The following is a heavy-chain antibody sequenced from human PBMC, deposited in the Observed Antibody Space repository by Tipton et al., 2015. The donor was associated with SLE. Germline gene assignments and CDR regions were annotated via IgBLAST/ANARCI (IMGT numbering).Heavy chain of an antibody. CDR2: IYYSGST. Sequence: LRLSCAASGLTFSDYYMSWIRQPPGKGLEWIGYIYYSGSTNYNPSLKSRVTISVDTSKNQFSLKLSSVTAADTAVYYCARVGDTAMVHLDYWGQGTLVTVSS. D-gene: IGHD5-18*01. V-gene: IGHV4-59*08. CDR1: GLTFSDYY. CDR3: ARVGDTAMVHLDY. J-gene: IGHJ4*02.